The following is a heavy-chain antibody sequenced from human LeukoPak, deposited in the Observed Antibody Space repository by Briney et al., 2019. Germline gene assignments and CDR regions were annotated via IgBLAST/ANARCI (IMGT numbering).Heavy chain of an antibody. CDR3: AKGLMGIVATMDYYYMDV. CDR1: GFTFSSYA. D-gene: IGHD5-12*01. J-gene: IGHJ6*03. CDR2: IRYDGSNK. Sequence: GGSLRLSCAASGFTFSSYAMHWVRQAPGKGLEWVSFIRYDGSNKYYADSVKGRFTISRDNYKNTLYLQMNSLRAEDTAVYYCAKGLMGIVATMDYYYMDVWGKGTTVTVSS. V-gene: IGHV3-30*02.